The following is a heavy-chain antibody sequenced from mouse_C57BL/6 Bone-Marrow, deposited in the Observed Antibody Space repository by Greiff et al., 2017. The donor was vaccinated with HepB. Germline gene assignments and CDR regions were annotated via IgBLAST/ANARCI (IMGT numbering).Heavy chain of an antibody. V-gene: IGHV1-81*01. CDR2: IYPRSGNT. J-gene: IGHJ2*01. CDR1: GYTFTSYG. D-gene: IGHD2-4*01. CDR3: GKYDSYYFDY. Sequence: QVQLKESGAELARPGASVKLSCKASGYTFTSYGISWVKQRTGQGLEWIGEIYPRSGNTYYNEKFKGKATLTADKSSSTAYMELRSLTSEDSAVYFCGKYDSYYFDYWGQGTTLTVSS.